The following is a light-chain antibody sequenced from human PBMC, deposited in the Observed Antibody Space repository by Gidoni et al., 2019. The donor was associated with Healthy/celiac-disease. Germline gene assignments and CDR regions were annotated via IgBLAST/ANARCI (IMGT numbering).Light chain of an antibody. Sequence: SAIPQPASVSGSPGQSITISCTGTSSYVGGYNYVSWYQQHPDKAPKLMIYDVSNRPSGVSNRFSGSKSGNTASLTISGLQAEDEADYYCSSYTSSSTIFGGGTKLTVL. V-gene: IGLV2-14*01. CDR2: DVS. J-gene: IGLJ2*01. CDR1: SSYVGGYNY. CDR3: SSYTSSSTI.